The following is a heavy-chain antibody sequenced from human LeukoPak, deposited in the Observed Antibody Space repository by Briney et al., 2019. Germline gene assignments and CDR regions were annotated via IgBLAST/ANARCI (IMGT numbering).Heavy chain of an antibody. D-gene: IGHD1-26*01. J-gene: IGHJ4*02. Sequence: SETLSLTCAVSGNSISNTYYWGWIRQPPGRELEWIGSIYNSGSTHYNPSLKSRVTISVDTSKNQFSLKLSSVTAADTAVYYCARNSSGNYFDYWGQGTLVTVSS. CDR2: IYNSGST. CDR1: GNSISNTYY. V-gene: IGHV4-38-2*01. CDR3: ARNSSGNYFDY.